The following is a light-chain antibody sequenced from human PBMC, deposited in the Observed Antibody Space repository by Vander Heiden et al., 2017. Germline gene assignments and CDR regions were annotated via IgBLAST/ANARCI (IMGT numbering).Light chain of an antibody. Sequence: QSALTQPASVSGSPGQSITISCAGTSSDVGNDNYVSRYQQHPGKAPKLVIYDVTNRPSGVSNRFSGAKSGNTASLTISGLQPEDEADYYCSSYTTSSTQVFGTGTKVTVL. CDR3: SSYTTSSTQV. CDR1: SSDVGNDNY. CDR2: DVT. J-gene: IGLJ1*01. V-gene: IGLV2-14*03.